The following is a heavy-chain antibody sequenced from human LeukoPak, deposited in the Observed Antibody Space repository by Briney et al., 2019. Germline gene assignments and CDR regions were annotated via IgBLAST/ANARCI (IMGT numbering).Heavy chain of an antibody. J-gene: IGHJ3*01. D-gene: IGHD3-10*02. CDR2: ISTTSSYI. CDR1: LVTPRTHE. V-gene: IGHV3-21*01. CDR3: LRGRNISMVGCDVGVFDL. Sequence: PGGSLRLSCALSLVTPRTHEMSTGRQAPGKGLEWVSSISTTSSYIYYADSVKGRITISRDNGGNSLSLQMDSLRAEDPAENYGLRGRNISMVGCDVGVFDLWGQGTMVTVSS.